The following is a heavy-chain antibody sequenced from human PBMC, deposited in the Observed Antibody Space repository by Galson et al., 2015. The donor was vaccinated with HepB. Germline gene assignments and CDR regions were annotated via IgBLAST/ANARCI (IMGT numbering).Heavy chain of an antibody. CDR2: VKEDGSEK. J-gene: IGHJ4*02. V-gene: IGHV3-7*01. D-gene: IGHD5-12*01. Sequence: SLRLSCAASGFTFSSYWMSWVRQAPGKGLEWEANVKEDGSEKYYVDSVKGRFTISRDNAKKSMYLQMNSLRAEDTALYYCAREKWLRTYYFDYWGQGILVTVSS. CDR1: GFTFSSYW. CDR3: AREKWLRTYYFDY.